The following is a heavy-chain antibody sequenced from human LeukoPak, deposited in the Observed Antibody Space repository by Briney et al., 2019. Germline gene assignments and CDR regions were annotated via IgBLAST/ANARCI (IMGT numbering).Heavy chain of an antibody. J-gene: IGHJ6*02. CDR2: INHSGST. Sequence: SETLSLTCAVYGGSFSGYYWSWIRQPPGKGLEWIGEINHSGSTNYNPSLKSRVTISVDTSKNQFSLKLSPVTAADTAVYYCARGGRRYCTNGVCPRNYYYGMDVWGQGTTVTVSS. D-gene: IGHD2-8*01. CDR3: ARGGRRYCTNGVCPRNYYYGMDV. V-gene: IGHV4-34*01. CDR1: GGSFSGYY.